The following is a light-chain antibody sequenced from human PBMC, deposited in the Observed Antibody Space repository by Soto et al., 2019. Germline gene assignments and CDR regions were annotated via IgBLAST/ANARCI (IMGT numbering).Light chain of an antibody. CDR2: GAS. CDR1: QSVSTN. J-gene: IGKJ5*01. V-gene: IGKV3-15*01. Sequence: EIMMTQSPATLSVSPGERATLSCRASQSVSTNLAWYQQKPGQAPRLLIYGASTRATGIPARFSDSGSETEFTLTISSLQSEDFAVYFCQQYNKWPPTFGQGTRLEIK. CDR3: QQYNKWPPT.